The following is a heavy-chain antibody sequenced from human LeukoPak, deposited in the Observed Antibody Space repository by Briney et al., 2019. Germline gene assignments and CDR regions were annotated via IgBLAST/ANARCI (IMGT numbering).Heavy chain of an antibody. CDR3: ARVLAAAGTVDY. Sequence: SETLSLTCTVSGDSISSAGYYWSWIRQHPRKGLEWLGYIYYSWITYYNPSLKSRVTISVGTSKNQFSLKLSSVTAADTAVYYCARVLAAAGTVDYWGQGTLVTVSS. V-gene: IGHV4-31*03. CDR2: IYYSWIT. D-gene: IGHD6-13*01. CDR1: GDSISSAGYY. J-gene: IGHJ4*02.